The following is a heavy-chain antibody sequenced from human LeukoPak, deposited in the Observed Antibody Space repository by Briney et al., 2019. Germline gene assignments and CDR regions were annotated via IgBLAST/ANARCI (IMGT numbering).Heavy chain of an antibody. Sequence: ASVKVSCKASGGTFSSYAISWVRQAPGQGLEWMGGIVPIFGKPSYAQKFQGRVTITADTSTSTVYMELSSLRSDDTAVYYCARGKLLDTFDIWGQGTMVAVSS. CDR3: ARGKLLDTFDI. J-gene: IGHJ3*02. CDR2: IVPIFGKP. D-gene: IGHD3-10*01. V-gene: IGHV1-69*06. CDR1: GGTFSSYA.